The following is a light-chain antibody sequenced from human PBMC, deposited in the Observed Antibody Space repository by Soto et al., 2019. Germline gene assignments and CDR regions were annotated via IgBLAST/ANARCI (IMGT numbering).Light chain of an antibody. J-gene: IGKJ1*01. CDR2: AAS. CDR3: LQHNSYPET. Sequence: IQLTQPPSSLSASVGDRVTITCRASQGISSYLAWYQQKPGKAPKRLIYAASSLQSGVPSRFSGSGSGTEFTLTISSLQPEDFATYYCLQHNSYPETFGQGTKV. CDR1: QGISSY. V-gene: IGKV1-17*01.